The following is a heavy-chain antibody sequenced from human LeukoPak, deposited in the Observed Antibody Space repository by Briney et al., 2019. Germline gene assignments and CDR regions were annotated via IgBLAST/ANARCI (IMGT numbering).Heavy chain of an antibody. J-gene: IGHJ6*02. Sequence: ASVKVSCKASGYTFTSYGISWVRQAPGQGLEWMGWISAYNGNTNYAQKLQGRVTMTTDTSTSTAYMELRSLRSDDTAVYYCARISSLEWLSWSSYYYGMDVWGQGTTVTVSS. CDR2: ISAYNGNT. V-gene: IGHV1-18*01. CDR1: GYTFTSYG. D-gene: IGHD3-3*01. CDR3: ARISSLEWLSWSSYYYGMDV.